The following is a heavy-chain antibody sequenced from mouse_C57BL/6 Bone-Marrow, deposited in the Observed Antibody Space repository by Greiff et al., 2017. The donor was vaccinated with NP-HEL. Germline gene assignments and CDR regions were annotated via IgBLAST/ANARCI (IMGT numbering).Heavy chain of an antibody. V-gene: IGHV1-81*01. CDR2: IYPRSGNT. Sequence: QVQLKQSGAELARPGASVKLSCKASGYTFTSYGISWVKQRTGQGLEWIGEIYPRSGNTYYNEKFKGKATLTADKSSSTAYMELRSLTSEDSAVYFCARRRTGTFAYWGQGTLVTVSA. J-gene: IGHJ3*01. CDR1: GYTFTSYG. CDR3: ARRRTGTFAY. D-gene: IGHD4-1*01.